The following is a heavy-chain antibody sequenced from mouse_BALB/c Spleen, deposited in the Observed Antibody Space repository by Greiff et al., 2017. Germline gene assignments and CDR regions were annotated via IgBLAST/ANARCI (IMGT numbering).Heavy chain of an antibody. D-gene: IGHD2-12*01. CDR1: GFTFSSFG. CDR3: AVTRDYFDY. Sequence: EVHLVESGGGLVQPGGSRKLSCAASGFTFSSFGMHWVRQAPEKGLEWVAYISSGSSTIYYADTVKGRFTISRDNPKNTLFLQMTSLRSEDTAMYYCAVTRDYFDYWGQGTTLTVSS. J-gene: IGHJ2*01. CDR2: ISSGSSTI. V-gene: IGHV5-17*02.